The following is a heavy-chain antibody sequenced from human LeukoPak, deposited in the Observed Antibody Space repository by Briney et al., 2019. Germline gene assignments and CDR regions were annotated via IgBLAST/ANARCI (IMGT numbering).Heavy chain of an antibody. Sequence: PGGSLRLSCAASGFSVSTDRMSWVRQAPGKGLEWVSVIYNDGSTYYADTVKGRFTISRDNSKNTVDLLLNSLRAEDTAVYYCARVWELSYDYWGQGTLVTVSS. CDR3: ARVWELSYDY. V-gene: IGHV3-53*01. J-gene: IGHJ4*02. CDR2: IYNDGST. CDR1: GFSVSTDR. D-gene: IGHD3-16*02.